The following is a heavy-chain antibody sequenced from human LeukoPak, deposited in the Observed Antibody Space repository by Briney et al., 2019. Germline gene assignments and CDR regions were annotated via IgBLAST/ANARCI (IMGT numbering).Heavy chain of an antibody. D-gene: IGHD6-25*01. CDR3: AREGLYSSADY. CDR2: IYNGGNT. J-gene: IGHJ4*02. Sequence: PGGSLRLSCAASGFSVSNNYMTWVRQAPGKGLEWVSVIYNGGNTYYADSVKGRFTISGDNSKNTVYLQMNSPRAEDTAVYYCAREGLYSSADYWGQGTLVIVPS. CDR1: GFSVSNNY. V-gene: IGHV3-53*01.